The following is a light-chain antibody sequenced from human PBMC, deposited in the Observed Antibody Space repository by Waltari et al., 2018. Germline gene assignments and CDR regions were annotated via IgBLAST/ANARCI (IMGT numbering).Light chain of an antibody. CDR3: QTGGHGTWV. J-gene: IGLJ3*02. V-gene: IGLV4-69*01. CDR2: VNSDGSH. Sequence: QLVLTQSPSASASLGASVKLTCTLSSGHSTNIIAWLQQQPGTGPRFLMNVNSDGSHNKGVGIPDRFSGSSSGAERYLTISSLQSEDEADYYCQTGGHGTWVFGGGTRLTVL. CDR1: SGHSTNI.